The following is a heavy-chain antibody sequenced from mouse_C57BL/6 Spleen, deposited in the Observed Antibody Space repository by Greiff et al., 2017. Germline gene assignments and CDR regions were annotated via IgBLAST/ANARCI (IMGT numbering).Heavy chain of an antibody. J-gene: IGHJ4*01. CDR3: ARRKDYDRGYYYAMDY. CDR1: GFSLSTSGMG. CDR2: IYWDDDK. V-gene: IGHV8-12*01. Sequence: QVTLKESGPGILQSSQTLSLSCSFSGFSLSTSGMGVSWLRQPSGKGLDWLAHIYWDDDKRYNPSLKSRLTSSKDTSRNQVFLKITSVDTADTATYYCARRKDYDRGYYYAMDYWGQGTSVTVSS. D-gene: IGHD2-4*01.